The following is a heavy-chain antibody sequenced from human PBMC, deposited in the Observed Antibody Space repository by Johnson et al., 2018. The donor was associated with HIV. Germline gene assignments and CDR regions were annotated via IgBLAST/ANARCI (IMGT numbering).Heavy chain of an antibody. V-gene: IGHV3-53*01. D-gene: IGHD6-19*01. CDR1: GFTVSSNY. CDR3: VSSAQWSGWPPGAFDI. J-gene: IGHJ3*02. CDR2: IYSGGST. Sequence: VQLVESGGGLIQPGGSLRLSCAASGFTVSSNYMSWVRQAPGKGLEWVSVIYSGGSTYYADHVKGRFTISRDNSKNTMDLQMNSLRAEDTAVYYCVSSAQWSGWPPGAFDIGGQGTIVTVSS.